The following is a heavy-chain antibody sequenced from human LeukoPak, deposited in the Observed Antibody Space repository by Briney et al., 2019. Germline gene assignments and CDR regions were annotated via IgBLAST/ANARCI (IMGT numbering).Heavy chain of an antibody. CDR3: ARRERSLTGSGSLDY. Sequence: GGSLRLSCAASGFTFSSYSMNWVRRAPGKGLEWVSSISSSSSYIYYADSVKGRFTISRDNAKNSLYLQMNSLRAEDTTVYYCARRERSLTGSGSLDYWGQGTLVTVSS. CDR2: ISSSSSYI. D-gene: IGHD3-9*01. CDR1: GFTFSSYS. J-gene: IGHJ4*02. V-gene: IGHV3-21*01.